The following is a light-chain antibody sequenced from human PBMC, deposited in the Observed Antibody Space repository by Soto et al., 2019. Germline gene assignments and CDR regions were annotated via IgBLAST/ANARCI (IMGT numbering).Light chain of an antibody. Sequence: QSVLTQPASVSGSPGQSITISCTGTSSDVGGYNYVSWYQQHPGKAPKLMIYEVSNRPSGVSNRFSGSKSGNTASLTISGLQAEDVADYYCSSYTRSSTLVFGGGTKVTVL. CDR1: SSDVGGYNY. CDR3: SSYTRSSTLV. J-gene: IGLJ2*01. V-gene: IGLV2-14*01. CDR2: EVS.